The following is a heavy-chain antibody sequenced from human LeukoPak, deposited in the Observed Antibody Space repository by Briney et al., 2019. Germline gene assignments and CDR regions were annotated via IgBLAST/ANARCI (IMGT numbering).Heavy chain of an antibody. CDR1: GYTFTSYG. V-gene: IGHV1-18*01. CDR2: ISAYSGNT. D-gene: IGHD3-22*01. J-gene: IGHJ4*02. CDR3: ARGLVYYDSSLFVY. Sequence: GASVKLSCKASGYTFTSYGISWVRQATGQGLDWMGWISAYSGNTNYAQTIEGRVTMTTDTCTSTAYMELRSLRSDDTAVYYCARGLVYYDSSLFVYWGQGTLVTVSS.